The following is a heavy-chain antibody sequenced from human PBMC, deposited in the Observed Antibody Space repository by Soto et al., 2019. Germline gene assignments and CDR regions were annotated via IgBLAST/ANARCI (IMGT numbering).Heavy chain of an antibody. CDR2: IKQDGSEK. V-gene: IGHV3-7*03. D-gene: IGHD2-2*01. J-gene: IGHJ6*02. CDR3: ARDCGSTSCYRSYYYYGMDV. CDR1: GFTFSSYW. Sequence: GGSLRLSCAASGFTFSSYWMSWVRQAPGKGLEWVANIKQDGSEKYYVDSVKGRFTISRDNAKNSLYLQMNSLRAEDTAVYYCARDCGSTSCYRSYYYYGMDVWGQGTTVTVSS.